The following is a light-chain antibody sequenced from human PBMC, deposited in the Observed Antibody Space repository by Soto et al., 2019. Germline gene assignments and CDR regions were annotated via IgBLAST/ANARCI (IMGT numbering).Light chain of an antibody. CDR2: YND. V-gene: IGLV1-40*01. J-gene: IGLJ2*01. CDR3: QSYDSSLSGHVV. CDR1: SSNLGSGFD. Sequence: QSVLTQPPSVSGAPGQRVTISCTGSSSNLGSGFDVQWYQQLPGTAPKLLIYYNDNRPSGVPDRFSGSNSGTSASLAITGLQADDEADYYCQSYDSSLSGHVVFGGGTKVTVL.